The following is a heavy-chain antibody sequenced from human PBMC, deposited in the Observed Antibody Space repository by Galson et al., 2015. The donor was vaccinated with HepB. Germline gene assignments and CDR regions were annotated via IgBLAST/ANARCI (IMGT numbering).Heavy chain of an antibody. J-gene: IGHJ4*02. D-gene: IGHD3-22*01. Sequence: SLRLSCAASGFTFSRYGMHWVRQAPGKGLEWVAVIWYDGSNKYYADSVKGRFTISRDNSKNTLYLQMNSLRAEDTAVYYCARDLIVGYYDSSGAFDYWGQGTLVTVSS. CDR2: IWYDGSNK. V-gene: IGHV3-33*01. CDR1: GFTFSRYG. CDR3: ARDLIVGYYDSSGAFDY.